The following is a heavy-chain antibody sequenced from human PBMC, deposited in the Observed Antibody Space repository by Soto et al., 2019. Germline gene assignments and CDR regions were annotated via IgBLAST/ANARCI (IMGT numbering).Heavy chain of an antibody. CDR1: DGSFSGDY. D-gene: IGHD2-2*01. Sequence: QVQLQQWGAGLLQPSETLSLTCAVFDGSFSGDYWSWIRQPPGKGLEWIGEINHSGSTNYNPSLKSRVTISVDTSKNQLSLQMSSVTAADTAVYYCARDCSTTSCPYYYYYYAMDVWGQGTTVTVSS. CDR3: ARDCSTTSCPYYYYYYAMDV. V-gene: IGHV4-34*01. CDR2: INHSGST. J-gene: IGHJ6*02.